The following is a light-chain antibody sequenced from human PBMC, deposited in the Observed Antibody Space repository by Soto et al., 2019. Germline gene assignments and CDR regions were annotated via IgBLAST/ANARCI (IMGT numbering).Light chain of an antibody. J-gene: IGKJ4*01. CDR1: QSVGYH. Sequence: EIVLTQSPATLSLSPGERATLSCRASQSVGYHLAWYQQKPGQAPRLLIYDASNSATGIPARFSGSGSGTDFPLAISSLEPEDFAVYYCQQRSNWPPVTFGGGTKVEIK. CDR2: DAS. CDR3: QQRSNWPPVT. V-gene: IGKV3-11*01.